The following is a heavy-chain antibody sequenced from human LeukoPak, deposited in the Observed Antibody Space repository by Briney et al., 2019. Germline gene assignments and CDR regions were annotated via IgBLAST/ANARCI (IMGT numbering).Heavy chain of an antibody. CDR3: ARRGRVAAAGADDYHALDV. CDR1: GDSISGSY. J-gene: IGHJ6*02. V-gene: IGHV4-59*08. D-gene: IGHD6-19*01. CDR2: GST. Sequence: PSETLSLTCTVSGDSISGSYWSWIRQPPGKRLEWIGSGSTNYNPSLKTRVTFSVDTSKNQLSMKLNSVTAADTALYYCARRGRVAAAGADDYHALDVWGQGTTVTVSS.